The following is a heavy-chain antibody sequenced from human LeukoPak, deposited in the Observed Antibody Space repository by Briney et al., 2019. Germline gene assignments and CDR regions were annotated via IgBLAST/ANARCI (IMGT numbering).Heavy chain of an antibody. V-gene: IGHV3-53*01. D-gene: IGHD5-12*01. CDR1: GFTVSSNY. J-gene: IGHJ4*02. CDR2: IYSGGST. CDR3: ARNSGYDHYYFDY. Sequence: GGSLRLSCAASGFTVSSNYMSWVRQAPGKGLEWVSVIYSGGSTYYADSVKGQFTISRDNSKNTLYLQMNSLRAEDTAVYYCARNSGYDHYYFDYWGQGTLVTVSS.